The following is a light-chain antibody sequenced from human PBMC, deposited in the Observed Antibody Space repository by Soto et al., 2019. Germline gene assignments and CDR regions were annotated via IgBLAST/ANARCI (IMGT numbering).Light chain of an antibody. J-gene: IGKJ3*01. CDR1: RNVSKSF. Sequence: EIVLTQSPATLSLSPGDRATLSCRASRNVSKSFFAWYQQRPGQAPRLLIYETSTRATGVPDRFSGSGSGTAFALTISRLEPEDFAVYYCQQFASSFTFGPGTKVDIK. V-gene: IGKV3D-20*02. CDR2: ETS. CDR3: QQFASSFT.